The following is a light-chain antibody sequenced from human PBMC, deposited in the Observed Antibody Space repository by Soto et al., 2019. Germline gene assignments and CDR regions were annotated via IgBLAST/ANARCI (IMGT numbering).Light chain of an antibody. CDR2: GSS. CDR3: QSYDNGLSASV. Sequence: QSVLTQPPSVSGAPGQRVTISCTGSSSNIGAGHVVHWYQQFPGRAPNLLIYGSSNRPSGVPDRFSGSKSGPSASLAITGLQAEDEADYYCQSYDNGLSASVFGGGTQLTVL. V-gene: IGLV1-40*01. J-gene: IGLJ2*01. CDR1: SSNIGAGHV.